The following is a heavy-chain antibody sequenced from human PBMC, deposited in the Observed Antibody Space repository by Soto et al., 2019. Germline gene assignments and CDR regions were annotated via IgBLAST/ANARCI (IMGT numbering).Heavy chain of an antibody. CDR1: GFTVSSNY. Sequence: EVQLVESGGGLIQPGGSLRLSCAASGFTVSSNYMSWVRQAPGKGLEWVSVIYSGGSTYYADSVKGRFTISRDNSKNTLYLQMNSLRAEDTAVYYCARTYSSSSKLEIGYFDYWCQGTLVTVSS. CDR2: IYSGGST. V-gene: IGHV3-53*01. CDR3: ARTYSSSSKLEIGYFDY. D-gene: IGHD6-13*01. J-gene: IGHJ4*02.